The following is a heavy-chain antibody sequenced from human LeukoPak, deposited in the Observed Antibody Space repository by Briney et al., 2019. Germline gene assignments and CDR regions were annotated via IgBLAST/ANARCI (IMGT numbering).Heavy chain of an antibody. Sequence: SETLSLTCAVYGGSFSGYYWSWIRQPPGQGLEWIGEINHSGSTNYNPSLKSRVTISVDTSKNQFSLKLSSVTAADTAVYYCARGPYCSGGSCYSGLFGYWGQGTLVTVSS. CDR2: INHSGST. CDR1: GGSFSGYY. D-gene: IGHD2-15*01. CDR3: ARGPYCSGGSCYSGLFGY. V-gene: IGHV4-34*01. J-gene: IGHJ4*02.